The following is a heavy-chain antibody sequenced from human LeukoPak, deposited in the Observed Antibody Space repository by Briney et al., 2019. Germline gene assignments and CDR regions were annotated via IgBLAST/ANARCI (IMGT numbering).Heavy chain of an antibody. D-gene: IGHD2-2*01. Sequence: SETLSLTCAVYGGSFSGYCWSWIRQPPGKGLEWIGEINHSGSTNYNPSLKSRVTISVDTSKNQFSLKLSSVTAADTAVYYCARGGYRSSTSRPFDYWGQGTLVTVSS. CDR3: ARGGYRSSTSRPFDY. CDR1: GGSFSGYC. CDR2: INHSGST. J-gene: IGHJ4*02. V-gene: IGHV4-34*01.